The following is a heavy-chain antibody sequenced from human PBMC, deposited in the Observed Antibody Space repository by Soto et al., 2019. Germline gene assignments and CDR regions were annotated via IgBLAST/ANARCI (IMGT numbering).Heavy chain of an antibody. CDR3: AKDLGSVYSSGWYQYFQH. Sequence: GGSLRLSCAASGFTFSSYAMSWVRQAPGKGLEWVSAISGSGGSTYYADSVKGRFTISRDNSKNTLYLQMNSLRAEDTAVYYCAKDLGSVYSSGWYQYFQHWGQGTLVTVSS. D-gene: IGHD6-19*01. CDR1: GFTFSSYA. J-gene: IGHJ1*01. CDR2: ISGSGGST. V-gene: IGHV3-23*01.